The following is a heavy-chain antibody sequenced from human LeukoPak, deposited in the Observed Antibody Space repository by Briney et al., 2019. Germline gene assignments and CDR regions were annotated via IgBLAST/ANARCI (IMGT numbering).Heavy chain of an antibody. Sequence: PSETLSLTCAVYGGSFSGYYWSWIRQPPGKGLEWIGEINNSGSTNYNPSLKSRVTISVDTSKNQFSLKLSSVTAADTAVYYCARVVKDFWSGYYTDYYYGMDVWGQGTTVTVSS. V-gene: IGHV4-34*09. D-gene: IGHD3-3*01. J-gene: IGHJ6*02. CDR3: ARVVKDFWSGYYTDYYYGMDV. CDR1: GGSFSGYY. CDR2: INNSGST.